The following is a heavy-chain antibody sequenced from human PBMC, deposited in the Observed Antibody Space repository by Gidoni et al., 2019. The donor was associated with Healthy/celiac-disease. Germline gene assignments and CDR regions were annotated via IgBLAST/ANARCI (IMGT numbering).Heavy chain of an antibody. D-gene: IGHD6-19*01. V-gene: IGHV4-4*02. CDR2: IYHSGST. J-gene: IGHJ4*02. CDR3: ARCEVAVPAKYY. Sequence: QVQLQETGPGLVKPSGTRSLTCAVSGGSISRSNWWSWVRQPPGKGLEWIGEIYHSGSTNYHPSLKSRVPISVDTSKNPFSLKLGSLTPADTAVYFCARCEVAVPAKYYWGQGTLVTVSS. CDR1: GGSISRSNW.